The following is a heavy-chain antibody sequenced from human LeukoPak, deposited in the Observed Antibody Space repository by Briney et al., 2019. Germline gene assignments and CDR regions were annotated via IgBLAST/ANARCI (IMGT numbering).Heavy chain of an antibody. D-gene: IGHD3-22*01. CDR2: IYYSGST. J-gene: IGHJ3*02. V-gene: IGHV4-59*01. CDR1: GGSISSYY. CDR3: ARSYYYDSRGAFDI. Sequence: SETLSLTCTVSGGSISSYYWSWIRQPPGKGLEWIGYIYYSGSTNYNPSPKSRVTISVDTSKNQFSLKLSSVTAADTAVYYCARSYYYDSRGAFDIWGQGTMVTVSS.